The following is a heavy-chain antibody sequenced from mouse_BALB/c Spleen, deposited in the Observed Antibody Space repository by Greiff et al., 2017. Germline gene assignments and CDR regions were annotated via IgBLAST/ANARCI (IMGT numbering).Heavy chain of an antibody. J-gene: IGHJ3*01. V-gene: IGHV5-12-2*01. Sequence: DVKLVESGGGLVQPGGSLKLSCAASGFTFSSYTMSWVRQTPEKRLEWVAYISNGGGSTYYPDTVKGRFTISRDNAKNTLYLQMSSLKSEDTAMYYCARHTPDGYYTYWGQGTLVTVSA. D-gene: IGHD2-3*01. CDR2: ISNGGGST. CDR1: GFTFSSYT. CDR3: ARHTPDGYYTY.